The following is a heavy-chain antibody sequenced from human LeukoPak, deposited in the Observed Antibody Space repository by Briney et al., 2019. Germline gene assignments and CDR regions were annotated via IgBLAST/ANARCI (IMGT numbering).Heavy chain of an antibody. Sequence: GGSLRLSCAASGFTFSSYSMNWVRQAPGKGLEWVSYISSSGSTIYYADSVKGRFTISRDNAKNSLYLQMNSLRAEDTAVYYCARAMDRGVVVAAYFDYWGQGTLATVSS. CDR2: ISSSGSTI. J-gene: IGHJ4*02. V-gene: IGHV3-48*04. CDR3: ARAMDRGVVVAAYFDY. D-gene: IGHD2-15*01. CDR1: GFTFSSYS.